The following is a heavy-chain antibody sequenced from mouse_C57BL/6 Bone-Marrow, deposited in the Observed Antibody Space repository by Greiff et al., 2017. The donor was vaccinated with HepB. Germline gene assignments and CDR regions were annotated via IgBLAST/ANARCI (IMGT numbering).Heavy chain of an antibody. J-gene: IGHJ4*01. CDR3: ARERAMDY. Sequence: DVKLVESGGGLVKPGGSLKLSCAASGFTFSSYAMSWVRQTPEKRLEWVATISDGGSYTYYPDNVKGRFTISRDNAKNNLYLQMSHLKSEDTAMYYCARERAMDYWGQGTSVTVSS. CDR1: GFTFSSYA. CDR2: ISDGGSYT. V-gene: IGHV5-4*01.